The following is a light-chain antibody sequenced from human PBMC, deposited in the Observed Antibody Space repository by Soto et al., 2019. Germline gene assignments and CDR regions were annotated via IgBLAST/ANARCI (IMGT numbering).Light chain of an antibody. Sequence: QSVLTQPPSASGTPRQRVTISCSGSSSNIGSNTVNWYQQLPGTAPKLLIYSNNVRPSGVPDRFSGSISGTSASLAISGLQSEDEADYYCAAWDDSPDGRVVFGGGTKLTVL. CDR3: AAWDDSPDGRVV. CDR2: SNN. CDR1: SSNIGSNT. J-gene: IGLJ2*01. V-gene: IGLV1-44*01.